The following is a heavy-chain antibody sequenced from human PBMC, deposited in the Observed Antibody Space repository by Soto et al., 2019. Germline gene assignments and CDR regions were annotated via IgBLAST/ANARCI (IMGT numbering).Heavy chain of an antibody. CDR2: ISAYNGNT. V-gene: IGHV1-18*01. D-gene: IGHD2-2*01. CDR3: ARVEGVVVVPAAISPYYYYYMDV. J-gene: IGHJ6*03. CDR1: GYTFTSYG. Sequence: GASVKVSCKASGYTFTSYGISWVRQAPGQGLEWMGWISAYNGNTNYAQKLQGRVTMTTDTSTSIAYMELRSLRSDDTAVYYCARVEGVVVVPAAISPYYYYYMDVWGKGTTVTVSS.